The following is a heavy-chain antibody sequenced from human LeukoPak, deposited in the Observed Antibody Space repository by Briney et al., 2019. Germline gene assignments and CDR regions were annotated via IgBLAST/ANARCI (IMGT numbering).Heavy chain of an antibody. CDR3: ARSAEHCNNGVCFTDYYMDV. Sequence: SVKVSCKASGGTFSSYAISWVRQAPGQGLEWMGGIIPIFGTANYAQKFQGRVTITADKSTSTAYMELSSLRSDDTAVYFCARSAEHCNNGVCFTDYYMDVWGKGTTVTVSS. CDR1: GGTFSSYA. J-gene: IGHJ6*03. D-gene: IGHD2-8*01. V-gene: IGHV1-69*06. CDR2: IIPIFGTA.